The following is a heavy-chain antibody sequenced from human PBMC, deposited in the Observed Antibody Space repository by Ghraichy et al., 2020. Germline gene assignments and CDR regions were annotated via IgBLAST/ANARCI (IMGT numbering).Heavy chain of an antibody. CDR3: ARGGAVAGTADWFDP. CDR2: ISAYNGNT. D-gene: IGHD6-19*01. V-gene: IGHV1-18*04. CDR1: GYTFTSYG. Sequence: ASVKVSCKASGYTFTSYGISWVRQAPGQGLEWMGWISAYNGNTNYAQKLQGRVTMTTDTSTSTAYMELRSLRSDDTAVYYCARGGAVAGTADWFDPWGQGTLVTVSS. J-gene: IGHJ5*02.